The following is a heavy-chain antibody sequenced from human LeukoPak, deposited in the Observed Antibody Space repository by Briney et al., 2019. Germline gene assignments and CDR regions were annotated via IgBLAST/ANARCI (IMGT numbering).Heavy chain of an antibody. Sequence: GGSLRLSCAASGFTFSNYWMHWVRQAPGKGLEWVAYIAHHGNNKYYADSVKGRFTISRDNSKGSLYLQMNSLRADDTAVYYCAKDGSWSCTDWGQGTLVRVSS. J-gene: IGHJ4*02. CDR3: AKDGSWSCTD. CDR1: GFTFSNYW. V-gene: IGHV3-30*02. D-gene: IGHD2-8*02. CDR2: IAHHGNNK.